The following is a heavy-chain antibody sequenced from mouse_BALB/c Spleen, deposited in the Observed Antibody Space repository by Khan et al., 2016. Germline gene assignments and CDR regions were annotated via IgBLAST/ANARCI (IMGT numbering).Heavy chain of an antibody. J-gene: IGHJ3*01. D-gene: IGHD2-2*01. Sequence: EVQLQESGPGLVKPSQSLSLTCTVTGYSITSDYAWNWIRQFPGNKLEWMGYISYSGSTSYNPSLKSRISITRDTSKNQFFLQLNSVTTEDTATYYCARSYGYRGFAYWGQGILVTVSA. CDR2: ISYSGST. V-gene: IGHV3-2*02. CDR1: GYSITSDYA. CDR3: ARSYGYRGFAY.